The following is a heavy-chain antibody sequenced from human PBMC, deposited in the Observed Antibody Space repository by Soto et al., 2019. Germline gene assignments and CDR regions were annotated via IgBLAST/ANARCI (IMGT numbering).Heavy chain of an antibody. V-gene: IGHV3-21*01. CDR3: ARDRSSTHINSYFDY. J-gene: IGHJ4*02. Sequence: PGGSLRLSCAASGITFRSYSLNWVRQAPGKGLEWVSSVSSDSTYIYYADSVKGRFTISRDNAKNSLYLQMNSLRVEDTAVYYCARDRSSTHINSYFDYWGQGTLVTVSS. CDR1: GITFRSYS. CDR2: VSSDSTYI.